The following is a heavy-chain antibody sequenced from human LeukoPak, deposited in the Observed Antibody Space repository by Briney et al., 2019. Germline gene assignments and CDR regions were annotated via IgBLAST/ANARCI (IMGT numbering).Heavy chain of an antibody. CDR2: IIPIFGTA. D-gene: IGHD6-19*01. J-gene: IGHJ5*02. CDR1: GGTFSSYA. CDR3: ARATSSGWPGSWFDP. V-gene: IGHV1-69*05. Sequence: SVKVSCKASGGTFSSYAISWVRQAPGQGLDWMGGIIPIFGTANYAQKFQGRVTMNRDMSTSTVYMELSSLRSEDTAVYYCARATSSGWPGSWFDPWGQGTLVTVSS.